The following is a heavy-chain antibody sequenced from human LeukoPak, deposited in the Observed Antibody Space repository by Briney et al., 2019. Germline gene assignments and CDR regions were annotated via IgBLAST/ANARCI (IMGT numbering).Heavy chain of an antibody. D-gene: IGHD6-19*01. CDR2: ISYDGSNK. J-gene: IGHJ4*02. CDR1: GFTFSSYA. Sequence: GGSLRLSCAASGFTFSSYAMHWVRQAPGKGLEWVAVISYDGSNKYYADSVKGRFTISRDNSKNTLYLQMNSLRAEDTAVYYCARARSPWLVSGMGFDYWGQGTLVTVSS. CDR3: ARARSPWLVSGMGFDY. V-gene: IGHV3-30-3*01.